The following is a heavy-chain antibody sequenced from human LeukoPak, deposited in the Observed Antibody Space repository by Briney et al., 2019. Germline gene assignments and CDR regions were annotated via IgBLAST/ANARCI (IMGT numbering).Heavy chain of an antibody. Sequence: SETLSLTCTVSGGSISSYYWSWIRQPPGKGLEWIGYIYYSGSTNCNPSLKSRVTISVDTSKNQFSPKLSSVTAADTAVYYCASEGYSYAFDYWGQGTLVTVSS. V-gene: IGHV4-59*01. J-gene: IGHJ4*02. D-gene: IGHD5-18*01. CDR2: IYYSGST. CDR3: ASEGYSYAFDY. CDR1: GGSISSYY.